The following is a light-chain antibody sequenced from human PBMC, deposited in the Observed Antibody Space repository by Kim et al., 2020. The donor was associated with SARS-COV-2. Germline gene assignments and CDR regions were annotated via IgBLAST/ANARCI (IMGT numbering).Light chain of an antibody. J-gene: IGLJ3*02. Sequence: SYELTQPPSVSVSPGQTASITCSGDKLGDKNVCWFQQKPGQSPVLVIYQDTKRPSGIPDRFSGSNSGNTATLTISGTQAMDEADYYCQAWDSTWGVFGGG. CDR3: QAWDSTWGV. CDR2: QDT. CDR1: KLGDKN. V-gene: IGLV3-1*01.